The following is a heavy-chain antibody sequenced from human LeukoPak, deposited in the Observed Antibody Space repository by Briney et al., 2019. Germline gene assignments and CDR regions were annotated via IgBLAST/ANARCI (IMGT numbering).Heavy chain of an antibody. CDR2: INNDESHT. CDR1: GFTFSSYW. V-gene: IGHV3-74*01. J-gene: IGHJ5*02. D-gene: IGHD6-13*01. CDR3: ARDQSSSWYVAWFDP. Sequence: PGGSLRHSCAASGFTFSSYWMHWVRQAPGKGLVWVSRINNDESHTTYADSVKGRFTISRDNAKNTLYLQMNSLRVEDTAVYYCARDQSSSWYVAWFDPWGQGTLVTVSS.